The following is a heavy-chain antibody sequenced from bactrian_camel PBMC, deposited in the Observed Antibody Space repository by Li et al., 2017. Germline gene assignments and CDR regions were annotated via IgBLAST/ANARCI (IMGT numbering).Heavy chain of an antibody. CDR2: IYTVDGST. D-gene: IGHD4*01. CDR3: AAECPIGNMVRILGSGTWGPADVRY. V-gene: IGHV3S35*01. Sequence: VQLVESGGGSVQAGGALRLSCAAFGYKPERPFSAFAVGYFRQVPGKEREAVASIYTVDGSTFYSDSVKGRFTISQEKDKNKNTVSLQMSSLHPNDTGLYYCAAECPIGNMVRILGSGTWGPADVRYWGQGTQVTVS. J-gene: IGHJ6*01. CDR1: GYKPERPFSAFA.